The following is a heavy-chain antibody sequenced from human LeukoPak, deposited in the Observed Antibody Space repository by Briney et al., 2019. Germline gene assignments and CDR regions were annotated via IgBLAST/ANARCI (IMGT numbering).Heavy chain of an antibody. CDR1: GHTXTNYL. J-gene: IGHJ4*02. V-gene: IGHV1-46*01. CDR3: VREESGGYFDY. D-gene: IGHD2-8*02. CDR2: IIPDSGAT. Sequence: ASMKVSCKASGHTXTNYLLHWVRQAPGQGLEWVGRIIPDSGATNYAQKFRDRVTMTSDTATSTVYMELSSLRSEDTAVYHCVREESGGYFDYWGQGTLVSVSS.